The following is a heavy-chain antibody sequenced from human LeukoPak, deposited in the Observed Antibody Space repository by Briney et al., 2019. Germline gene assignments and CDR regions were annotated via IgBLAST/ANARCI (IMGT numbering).Heavy chain of an antibody. Sequence: ASVKVSCKASGYTFSNYGMSWVRQAPGQRLEWMGWINAGNGNTKYSQKFQGRVTITRDTSASTAYMELSSLRSEDTAVYYCARNPIKYSYGSTWFDPWGQGTLVTVSS. D-gene: IGHD5-18*01. CDR1: GYTFSNYG. CDR2: INAGNGNT. V-gene: IGHV1-3*01. J-gene: IGHJ5*02. CDR3: ARNPIKYSYGSTWFDP.